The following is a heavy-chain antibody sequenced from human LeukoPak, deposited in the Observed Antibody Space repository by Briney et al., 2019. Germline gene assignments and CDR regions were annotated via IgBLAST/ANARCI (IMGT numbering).Heavy chain of an antibody. CDR2: ISGSGGST. J-gene: IGHJ4*02. CDR3: AKRQYSSSWYEGD. V-gene: IGHV3-23*01. Sequence: PGGSLRLSCAASGFTFSSYAMSWVRQAPGKGLEWVSAISGSGGSTYYAGSVKGRFTISRDNSKNTLYLQMNSLRAEDTAVYYCAKRQYSSSWYEGDWGQGTLVTVSS. CDR1: GFTFSSYA. D-gene: IGHD6-13*01.